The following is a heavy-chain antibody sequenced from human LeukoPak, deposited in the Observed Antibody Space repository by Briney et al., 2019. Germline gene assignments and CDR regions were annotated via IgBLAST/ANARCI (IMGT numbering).Heavy chain of an antibody. J-gene: IGHJ4*02. CDR3: AKDSTGILTGYYAPGEDY. CDR2: IKQDGSEK. D-gene: IGHD3-9*01. V-gene: IGHV3-7*03. CDR1: GFTFSSYW. Sequence: GGSLRLSCAASGFTFSSYWMSWVRQAPGKGLEWVANIKQDGSEKYYVDSVKGRFTISRDNSKNTLYLQMNSLRAEDTAVYYCAKDSTGILTGYYAPGEDYWGQGTLVTVSS.